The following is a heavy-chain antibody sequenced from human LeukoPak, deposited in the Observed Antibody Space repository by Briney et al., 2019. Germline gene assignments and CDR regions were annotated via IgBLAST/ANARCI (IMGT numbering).Heavy chain of an antibody. J-gene: IGHJ4*02. CDR1: GFTLSSYA. CDR3: AKAERFSGTKTPDY. CDR2: ISGSGRTT. V-gene: IGHV3-23*01. D-gene: IGHD5-12*01. Sequence: GGSLRLSCAVSGFTLSSYAMSWVRQAPGKGLEWVSAISGSGRTTYYADSVKGRFTISRDNSKNTLYLQINSLRAEDTAVYYCAKAERFSGTKTPDYWGQGTLVTVSS.